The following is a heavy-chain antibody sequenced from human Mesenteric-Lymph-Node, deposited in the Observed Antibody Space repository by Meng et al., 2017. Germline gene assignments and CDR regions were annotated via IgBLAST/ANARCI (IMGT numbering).Heavy chain of an antibody. Sequence: GESLKISCAASGFTFSDYYMSWIRQAPGKGLEWVSSISSSGSTIYYADSVKGRFTISRDNAKNSLYLQMNSLRAEDTAVYYCARDYGSHFDYWGQGTLVTVSS. CDR3: ARDYGSHFDY. J-gene: IGHJ4*02. CDR2: ISSSGSTI. V-gene: IGHV3-11*01. D-gene: IGHD3-10*01. CDR1: GFTFSDYY.